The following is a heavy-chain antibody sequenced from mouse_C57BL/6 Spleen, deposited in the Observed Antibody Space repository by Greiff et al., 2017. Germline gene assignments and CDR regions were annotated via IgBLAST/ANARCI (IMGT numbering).Heavy chain of an antibody. CDR3: AKGLDYYGSSLDY. D-gene: IGHD1-1*01. CDR1: GYTFTDYN. V-gene: IGHV1-22*01. J-gene: IGHJ2*01. CDR2: INPNNGGT. Sequence: VQLQQSRPELVKPGASVKMSCKASGYTFTDYNMHWVKQSHGKSLEWIGYINPNNGGTSYNQKFKGKATLTVNKSSSTAYMELRSLTSEDSAVYYCAKGLDYYGSSLDYWGQGTTLTVSS.